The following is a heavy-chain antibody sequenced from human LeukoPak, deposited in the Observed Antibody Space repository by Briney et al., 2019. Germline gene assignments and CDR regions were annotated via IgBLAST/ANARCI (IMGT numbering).Heavy chain of an antibody. Sequence: GGSLRLSCAASGFTFNNYAMTWVRQAPGKGLEWVSSISGGGETTRYADSAKGRFTISRDNSQNTLYLQMNSLRAEDTAVYYCARDYADYVGYFFFDYWGQGTLVTVSS. CDR1: GFTFNNYA. J-gene: IGHJ4*02. CDR2: ISGGGETT. D-gene: IGHD4-17*01. V-gene: IGHV3-23*01. CDR3: ARDYADYVGYFFFDY.